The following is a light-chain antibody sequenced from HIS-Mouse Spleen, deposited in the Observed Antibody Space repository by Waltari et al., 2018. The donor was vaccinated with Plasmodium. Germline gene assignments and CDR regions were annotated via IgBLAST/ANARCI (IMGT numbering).Light chain of an antibody. J-gene: IGLJ2*01. CDR1: SSDVGSYNL. CDR3: CSYAGSSTFG. CDR2: EGS. Sequence: QSALTQPASVSGSPGQSITISCTGTSSDVGSYNLVSWYQQHPGKAPKLMVYEGSKRPSGVYNRLSGSKAGNTAALTTSGRQAEDEADYYCCSYAGSSTFGFGGGTKLTVL. V-gene: IGLV2-23*03.